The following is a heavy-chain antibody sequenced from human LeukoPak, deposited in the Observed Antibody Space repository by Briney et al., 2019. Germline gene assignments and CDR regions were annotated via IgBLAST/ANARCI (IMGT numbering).Heavy chain of an antibody. V-gene: IGHV3-74*01. Sequence: GGSLRLSCAASGFTFSSYWMHWVRQAPGKGLVWVSRINSDGSSTSYADAVKGRLTISRDNAKNTAYLQMNSLRAEDTAVYYCARGRIAAAGRFDYWGQGTLVTVSS. D-gene: IGHD6-13*01. J-gene: IGHJ4*02. CDR3: ARGRIAAAGRFDY. CDR2: INSDGSST. CDR1: GFTFSSYW.